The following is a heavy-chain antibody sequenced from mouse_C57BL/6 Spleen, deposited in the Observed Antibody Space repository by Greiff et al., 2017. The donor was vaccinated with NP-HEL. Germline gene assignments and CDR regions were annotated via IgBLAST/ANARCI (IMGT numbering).Heavy chain of an antibody. V-gene: IGHV6-3*01. CDR2: IRLKSDNYAT. J-gene: IGHJ4*01. CDR1: GFTFSNYW. Sequence: DVKLVESGGGLVQPGGSMKLSCVASGFTFSNYWMNWVRQSPEKGLEWVAQIRLKSDNYATNYAESVKGRFTISRDDTKSSVYLQMNNLRAEDTGVYYCTAAYYAYAMDYWGQGTSVTVSS. D-gene: IGHD1-1*02. CDR3: TAAYYAYAMDY.